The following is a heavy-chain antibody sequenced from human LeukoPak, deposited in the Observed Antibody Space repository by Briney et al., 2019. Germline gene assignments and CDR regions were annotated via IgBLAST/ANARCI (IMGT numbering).Heavy chain of an antibody. J-gene: IGHJ6*03. V-gene: IGHV3-20*01. CDR2: ISKSGRAT. Sequence: GGSLRLSCAASGFKFDDYEMSWVRQVPGKGLEYVSGISKSGRATGYGDSVEGRFTIPRDNAKNSLFLQMTSLRAEDTALYHCARVPGSHYYYYMDVWGKGAAVTVSS. CDR3: ARVPGSHYYYYMDV. CDR1: GFKFDDYE.